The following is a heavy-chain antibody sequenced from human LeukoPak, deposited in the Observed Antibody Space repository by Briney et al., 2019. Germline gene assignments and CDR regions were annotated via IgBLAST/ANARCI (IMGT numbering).Heavy chain of an antibody. CDR3: ARDGRAVWGSFRAAEESFDY. CDR1: GYTLTELS. Sequence: ASVKVSCKVSGYTLTELSMHWVRQAPGKGLEWMGGFDPEDGETIYAQKFQGRVTMTEDTSTDTAYMELSSLRSEDTAVYYCARDGRAVWGSFRAAEESFDYWGQGTLVTVSS. V-gene: IGHV1-24*01. D-gene: IGHD3-16*02. CDR2: FDPEDGET. J-gene: IGHJ4*02.